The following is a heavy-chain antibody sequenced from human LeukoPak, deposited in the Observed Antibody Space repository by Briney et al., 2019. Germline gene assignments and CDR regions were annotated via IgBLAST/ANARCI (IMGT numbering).Heavy chain of an antibody. CDR3: AELGITMIGGV. Sequence: QPGGSLRLSCAASGFTFSAYEMNWVRQAPGKGLEWISYISSSGSMIYYADSVKGRFTISRDNAKNSLYLQMNSLRAEDTAVYYCAELGITMIGGVWGKGTTVTISS. D-gene: IGHD3-10*02. V-gene: IGHV3-48*03. CDR2: ISSSGSMI. J-gene: IGHJ6*04. CDR1: GFTFSAYE.